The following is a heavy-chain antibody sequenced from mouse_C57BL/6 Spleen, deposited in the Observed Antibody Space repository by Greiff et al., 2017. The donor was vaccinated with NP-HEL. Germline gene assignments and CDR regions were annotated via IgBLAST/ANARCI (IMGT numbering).Heavy chain of an antibody. V-gene: IGHV5-6*01. J-gene: IGHJ3*01. CDR3: ARGERSFAY. CDR2: FSIGGSYT. CDR1: GFTFISFA. Sequence: EVQLQESGGDLVKPGGSLKLSFAASGFTFISFAISWVRQTPAKRLEGFATFSIGGSYTYYPDSVKGRFTFSRDNAKNTLYLQMSSLRSEDTAMYYCARGERSFAYWGQGTLVTVSA.